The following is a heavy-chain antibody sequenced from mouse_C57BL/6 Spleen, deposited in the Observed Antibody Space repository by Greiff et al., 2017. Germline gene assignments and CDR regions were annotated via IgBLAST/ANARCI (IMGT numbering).Heavy chain of an antibody. D-gene: IGHD1-2*01. CDR1: GYTFTSYW. CDR3: ARVLGISLQGAMDY. J-gene: IGHJ4*01. V-gene: IGHV1-64*01. CDR2: IHPNSGST. Sequence: QVQLQQPGAELVKPGASVKLSCKASGYTFTSYWMHWVKQRPGQGLEWIGMIHPNSGSTNYNEKFKSKATLTVDKSSSTAYMQLRSLTSEDSAVYYCARVLGISLQGAMDYWGQGTSVTVSS.